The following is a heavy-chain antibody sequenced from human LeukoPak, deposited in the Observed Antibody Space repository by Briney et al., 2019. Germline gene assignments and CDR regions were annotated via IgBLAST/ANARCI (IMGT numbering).Heavy chain of an antibody. J-gene: IGHJ4*02. V-gene: IGHV3-30*04. CDR1: GFTFSSYA. D-gene: IGHD2-15*01. Sequence: GRSLRLSCAASGFTFSSYAMHWVRQAPGKGLEWVAVISYDGSNEYYADSVKGRFTISRDNSKNTLYLQMNSLRAEDTAVYYCARTDDVVVPPYPDWGQGTLVTVSS. CDR2: ISYDGSNE. CDR3: ARTDDVVVPPYPD.